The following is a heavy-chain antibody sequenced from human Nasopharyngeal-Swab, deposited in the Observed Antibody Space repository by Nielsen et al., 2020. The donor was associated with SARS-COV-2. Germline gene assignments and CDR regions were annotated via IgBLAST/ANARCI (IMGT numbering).Heavy chain of an antibody. V-gene: IGHV1-18*01. D-gene: IGHD3-3*01. J-gene: IGHJ4*02. Sequence: WVRQAPGQGLEWMGWISVYNADTNYAQKLQGRVSMTTDTSTSTAYMELRSLRSDDTAVYYCGRDIEEWLVVPSLSFDYWGQGTLVTVSS. CDR3: GRDIEEWLVVPSLSFDY. CDR2: ISVYNADT.